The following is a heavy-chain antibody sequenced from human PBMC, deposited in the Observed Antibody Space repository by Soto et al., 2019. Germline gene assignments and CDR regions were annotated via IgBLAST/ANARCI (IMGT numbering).Heavy chain of an antibody. J-gene: IGHJ6*02. V-gene: IGHV3-30*18. D-gene: IGHD6-13*01. CDR2: ISYDGSNK. Sequence: VHLVESGGGVVQPGRSLRLSCAASGFTFSSYGMHWVRQAPGKGLEWVAVISYDGSNKYYADSVKGRFTISRDNSKNTLYLQMNSLRAEDTAVYYCAKETSGYSSSWSYYYGMDVWGQGTTVTVSS. CDR3: AKETSGYSSSWSYYYGMDV. CDR1: GFTFSSYG.